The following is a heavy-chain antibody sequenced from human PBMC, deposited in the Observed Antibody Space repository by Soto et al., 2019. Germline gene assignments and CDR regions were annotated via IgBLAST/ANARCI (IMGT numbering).Heavy chain of an antibody. J-gene: IGHJ4*02. CDR3: AKGLGWSGYYDD. Sequence: EVQLVESGGGLVQPGRSLRLSCAASGFTFDDYAMHWVRQAPGKGLEWVSGISGNSGSIGYADSVKGRFTISRDNAKNPLYLQMNSLGAEDAALYYCAKGLGWSGYYDDWGQGSLVSVSS. D-gene: IGHD3-3*01. V-gene: IGHV3-9*01. CDR2: ISGNSGSI. CDR1: GFTFDDYA.